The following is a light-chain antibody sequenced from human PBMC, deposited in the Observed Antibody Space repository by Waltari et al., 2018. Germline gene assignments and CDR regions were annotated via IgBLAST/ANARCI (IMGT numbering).Light chain of an antibody. CDR2: DAS. J-gene: IGKJ1*01. CDR3: QQYRNWPPWT. CDR1: QSVTSN. V-gene: IGKV3D-15*01. Sequence: EIVMTQSPATLSVSLGGRATLSCRASQSVTSNLAWYQQQPGQAPRLLLYDASTRATGIPARCSGSGSGTEVTLTISSRQSEDFAVYYCQQYRNWPPWTFGQGTKVEIK.